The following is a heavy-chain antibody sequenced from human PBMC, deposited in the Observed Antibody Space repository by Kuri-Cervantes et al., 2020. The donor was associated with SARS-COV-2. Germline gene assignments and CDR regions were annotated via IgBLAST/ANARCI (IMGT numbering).Heavy chain of an antibody. CDR2: IYYGGST. D-gene: IGHD2-2*02. V-gene: IGHV4-59*01. Sequence: GSLRLSCTVSGGSISSYYWSWIRQPPGKGLEWIGYIYYGGSTNYNPSLKSRVTISVDTSKNQFSLKLSSVTAADTAVYYCAAGEVVVPAAIYYYGMDVWGQGTTVTVSS. CDR1: GGSISSYY. J-gene: IGHJ6*02. CDR3: AAGEVVVPAAIYYYGMDV.